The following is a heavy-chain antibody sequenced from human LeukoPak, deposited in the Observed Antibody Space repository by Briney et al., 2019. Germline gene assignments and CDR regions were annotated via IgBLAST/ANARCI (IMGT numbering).Heavy chain of an antibody. J-gene: IGHJ3*02. CDR1: GGSISTYY. CDR2: IYYTGST. V-gene: IGHV4-59*01. CDR3: ACLTTADAFDI. D-gene: IGHD3-22*01. Sequence: PSETLSLTCTVSGGSISTYYWSWIRQPPGKGLEWIGYIYYTGSTNYNPSLKSRVTISIDTSKNQFSLKLSSVTAADTAVYYCACLTTADAFDIWGQGTMVTVSS.